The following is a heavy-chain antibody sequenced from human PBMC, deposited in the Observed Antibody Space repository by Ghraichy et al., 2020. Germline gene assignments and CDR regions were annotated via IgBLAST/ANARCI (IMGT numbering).Heavy chain of an antibody. CDR2: IYYSGTT. D-gene: IGHD3-16*01. CDR3: TRPFGASPYAYYYGVDV. CDR1: GGSIDSSSYY. J-gene: IGHJ6*02. Sequence: ETLSLTCIISGGSIDSSSYYWGWIRQPPGKGLEWIGDIYYSGTTYYNPSLKSRATISVDTSKNQLSLKLTSVTAADTAVYYCTRPFGASPYAYYYGVDVWGHGTTVTVSS. V-gene: IGHV4-39*01.